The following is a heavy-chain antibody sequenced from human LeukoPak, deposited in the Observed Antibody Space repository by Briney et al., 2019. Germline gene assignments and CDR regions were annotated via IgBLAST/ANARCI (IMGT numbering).Heavy chain of an antibody. CDR1: GFTFSDYY. J-gene: IGHJ5*02. D-gene: IGHD3-3*01. CDR2: ISSSGSTI. CDR3: MIFGVVIYGNWFDP. V-gene: IGHV3-11*04. Sequence: GGSLRLSCAASGFTFSDYYMSWIRQAPGKGLEWVSYISSSGSTIYYADSVKGRFTISRDNAKNSLYLQMNSLRAEDTAVYYCMIFGVVIYGNWFDPWGQGTLVTVSS.